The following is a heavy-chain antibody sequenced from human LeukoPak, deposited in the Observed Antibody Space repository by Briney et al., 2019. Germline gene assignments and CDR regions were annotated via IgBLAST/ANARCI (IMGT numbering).Heavy chain of an antibody. V-gene: IGHV1-2*02. CDR2: INPNSGGT. J-gene: IGHJ3*02. CDR1: GYIFTGYY. Sequence: GASVKVSCKTSGYIFTGYYIHWVRQAPGQGLEWMGWINPNSGGTKYAQKFQGRVTMTSDTSITTAYMDLSRLRSDDTAVYYCASDSSGRDAFDIWGQGTMVTVSS. D-gene: IGHD3-22*01. CDR3: ASDSSGRDAFDI.